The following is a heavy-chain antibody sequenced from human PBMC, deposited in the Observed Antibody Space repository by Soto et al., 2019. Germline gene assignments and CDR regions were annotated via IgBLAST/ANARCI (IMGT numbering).Heavy chain of an antibody. CDR2: IYYRGST. CDR1: GCSISSNFYY. D-gene: IGHD3-16*01. Sequence: SETLSLTCTVSGCSISSNFYYWGWIRHPPGKGLQWIGNIYYRGSTNYNPSLKSPVTISVDTSKNQFSLKLSSVTAADTAVYYCARQTNDSYTFNDFDIWGQGTMVT. J-gene: IGHJ3*02. CDR3: ARQTNDSYTFNDFDI. V-gene: IGHV4-39*01.